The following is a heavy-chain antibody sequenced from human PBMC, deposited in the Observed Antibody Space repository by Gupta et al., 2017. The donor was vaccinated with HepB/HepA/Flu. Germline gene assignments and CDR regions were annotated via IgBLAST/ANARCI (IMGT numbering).Heavy chain of an antibody. V-gene: IGHV1-18*04. CDR3: ATPGGVGNGFDI. J-gene: IGHJ3*02. CDR2: ISAYNGDT. Sequence: YGISWVRQAPGQGLEWMGWISAYNGDTNYAQKFQGRVTMTTDTSTITAYMELRSLRSDDTAVYYCATPGGVGNGFDIWGQGTMVTVSS. D-gene: IGHD3-10*01. CDR1: YG.